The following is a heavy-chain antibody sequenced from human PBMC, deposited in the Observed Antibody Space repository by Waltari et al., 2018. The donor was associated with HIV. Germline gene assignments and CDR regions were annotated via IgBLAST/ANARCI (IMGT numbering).Heavy chain of an antibody. J-gene: IGHJ6*02. V-gene: IGHV1-69*01. CDR1: GGTVSSSD. Sequence: QLQLVQSGAEVKRPGSSVKVSCKASGGTVSSSDISWVRQAPGQGLEWMGAIIPLFGEANYAQKFQGRLTITAYESTSTAYMELSSLRSEDTAVYYCARVPDRSGYQRYAMDVWGQGTTVTVS. CDR2: IIPLFGEA. D-gene: IGHD3-22*01. CDR3: ARVPDRSGYQRYAMDV.